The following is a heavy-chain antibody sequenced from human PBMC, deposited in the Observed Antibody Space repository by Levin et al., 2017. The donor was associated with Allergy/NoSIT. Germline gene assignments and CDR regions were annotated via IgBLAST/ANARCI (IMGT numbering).Heavy chain of an antibody. CDR1: GFTFSGSA. CDR2: IRSKANSYAT. CDR3: TTSGPAGAAAGKYYYYYMDV. V-gene: IGHV3-73*01. J-gene: IGHJ6*03. Sequence: PGESLKISCAASGFTFSGSAMHWVRQASGKGLEWVGRIRSKANSYATAYAASVKGRFTISRDDSKNTAYLQMNSLKTEDTAVYYCTTSGPAGAAAGKYYYYYMDVWGKGTTVTVSS. D-gene: IGHD6-13*01.